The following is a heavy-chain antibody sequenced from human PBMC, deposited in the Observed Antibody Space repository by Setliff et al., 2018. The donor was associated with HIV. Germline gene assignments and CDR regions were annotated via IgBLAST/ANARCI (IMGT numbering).Heavy chain of an antibody. J-gene: IGHJ2*01. V-gene: IGHV3-7*03. Sequence: PGGSLRLSCAASGFTFGNFWMHWVRQAPGKGLEWVASISPDGSRNHCVGSVKGRFTASRDNAKTSLYLQMNSLRAEDTAVYFCARVPTTDYQDGSGYYAPKWYYDVWGRGTLVTVSS. CDR3: ARVPTTDYQDGSGYYAPKWYYDV. D-gene: IGHD3-22*01. CDR1: GFTFGNFW. CDR2: ISPDGSRN.